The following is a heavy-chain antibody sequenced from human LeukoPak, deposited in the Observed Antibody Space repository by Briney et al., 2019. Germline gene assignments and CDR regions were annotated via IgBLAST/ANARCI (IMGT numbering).Heavy chain of an antibody. Sequence: SETLSLTCTVSGGSISSHYWSWIRQPPGKGLEWIGYIYYSGSTNYNPSLKSRVTISVDTSKNQFSLKLSSVTAADTAVYCCARGGWSGSYDVLDYWGQGTLVTVSS. CDR2: IYYSGST. D-gene: IGHD1-26*01. CDR1: GGSISSHY. J-gene: IGHJ4*02. CDR3: ARGGWSGSYDVLDY. V-gene: IGHV4-59*11.